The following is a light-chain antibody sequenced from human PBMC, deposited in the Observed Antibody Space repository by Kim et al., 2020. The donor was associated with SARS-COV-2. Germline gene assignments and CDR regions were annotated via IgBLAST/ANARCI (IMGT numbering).Light chain of an antibody. J-gene: IGLJ2*01. V-gene: IGLV1-44*01. CDR2: ANN. CDR3: AAWDESMDGFLV. Sequence: ITSSGRSTNIGSNAVNWSQHLPETAPKPLMYANNDRPSGVADRFSASKSDTSAALSISGLQSEDETTYYCAAWDESMDGFLVFGGGTQLTVL. CDR1: STNIGSNA.